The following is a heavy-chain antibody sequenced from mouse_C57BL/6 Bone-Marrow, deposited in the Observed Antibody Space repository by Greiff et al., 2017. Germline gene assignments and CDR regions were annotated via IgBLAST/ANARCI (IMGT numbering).Heavy chain of an antibody. Sequence: EVQLVESGGDLVKPGGSLKLSCAASGFTFSSYGMSWVRQTPDKRLEWVATISSGGSYTYYPDRVKGRFTISRDNAKNTLYLQMSSLKSEDTAMYYCAREGTGKAYWGQGTLVTVSA. D-gene: IGHD4-1*01. CDR1: GFTFSSYG. CDR2: ISSGGSYT. J-gene: IGHJ3*01. CDR3: AREGTGKAY. V-gene: IGHV5-6*01.